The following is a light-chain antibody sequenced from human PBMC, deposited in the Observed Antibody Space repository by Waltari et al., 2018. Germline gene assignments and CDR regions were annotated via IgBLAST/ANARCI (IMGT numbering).Light chain of an antibody. CDR3: QKGSSFPLI. V-gene: IGKV1-12*01. CDR2: AAS. CDR1: QGLSKW. J-gene: IGKJ4*01. Sequence: DIQMTQSPSFVSASVGDRVTITCRASQGLSKWLAWYQQKPGKAPRLLIYAASSLHSGVPSRFSGSGSGTDFTLAISNLQPEDSGIYYCQKGSSFPLIFGVGTKVEIK.